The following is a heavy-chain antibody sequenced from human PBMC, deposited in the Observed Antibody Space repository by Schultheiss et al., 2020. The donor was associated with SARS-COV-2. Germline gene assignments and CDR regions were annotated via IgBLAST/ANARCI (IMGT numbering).Heavy chain of an antibody. V-gene: IGHV4-30-4*01. D-gene: IGHD4-11*01. CDR3: AKPPAPFDYSTGFDY. J-gene: IGHJ4*02. Sequence: SETLSLTCTVSGGSISGADYYWTWVRQPPGEGLEWIGYIYQSGSTYYNPSLKSRVTISVDTSKNQFSLKLSSVTAADTAVYYCAKPPAPFDYSTGFDYWGQGTLVTVSS. CDR1: GGSISGADYY. CDR2: IYQSGST.